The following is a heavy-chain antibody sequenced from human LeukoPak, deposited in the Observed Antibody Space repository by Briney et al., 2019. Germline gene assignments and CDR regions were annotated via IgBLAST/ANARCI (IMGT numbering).Heavy chain of an antibody. CDR2: ISSSSSYI. V-gene: IGHV3-21*01. D-gene: IGHD4-11*01. CDR3: ARGYSNYGYAFDI. CDR1: GFTFSNYS. J-gene: IGHJ3*02. Sequence: GGSLRLSCAASGFTFSNYSMNWVRQAPGKGLEWVSCISSSSSYIYYADSVKGRFTITRDNAKNSLYLQINSLRAGDTAVYYCARGYSNYGYAFDIWGQGTMVTVSS.